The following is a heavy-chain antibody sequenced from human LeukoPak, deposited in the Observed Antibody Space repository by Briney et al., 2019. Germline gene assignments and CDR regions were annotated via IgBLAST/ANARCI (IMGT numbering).Heavy chain of an antibody. CDR2: SGSGGST. J-gene: IGHJ4*02. V-gene: IGHV3-23*01. D-gene: IGHD3-9*01. Sequence: GGSLRLSCAASGFTFSSYAMSWVRQAPGKGLEWVSASGSGGSTYYADSVKGRFTISRDNSKNTLYLQMNSLRAEDTAVYYCAKEVVFTYYGILTGYWDYWGQGTLVTVSS. CDR3: AKEVVFTYYGILTGYWDY. CDR1: GFTFSSYA.